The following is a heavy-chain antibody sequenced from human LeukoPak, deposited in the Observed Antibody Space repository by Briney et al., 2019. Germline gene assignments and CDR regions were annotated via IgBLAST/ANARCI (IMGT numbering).Heavy chain of an antibody. CDR3: ATARYYYYGMDV. V-gene: IGHV1-24*01. CDR2: FDPEDGET. J-gene: IGHJ6*02. Sequence: GASVKVSCKVSGYTLTELSTHWVRQAPGKGLEWMGGFDPEDGETIYAQKFQGRVTMTEDTSTDTAYMELSSLRSEDTAVYYCATARYYYYGMDVWGQGTTVTVSS. CDR1: GYTLTELS.